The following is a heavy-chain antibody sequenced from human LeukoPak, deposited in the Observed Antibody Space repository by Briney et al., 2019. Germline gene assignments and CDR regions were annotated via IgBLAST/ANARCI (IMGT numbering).Heavy chain of an antibody. Sequence: GFLRLSCAASGFTFSSYAMSWVRQAPGKGLEWVSVISGSGGTTYYADSVKGRFAISRDTSKNTLYLQMNNLRAEDTAVYYCAKEADNSGWYVDFWGQGTLVTVSS. V-gene: IGHV3-23*01. CDR1: GFTFSSYA. CDR2: ISGSGGTT. D-gene: IGHD6-19*01. CDR3: AKEADNSGWYVDF. J-gene: IGHJ4*02.